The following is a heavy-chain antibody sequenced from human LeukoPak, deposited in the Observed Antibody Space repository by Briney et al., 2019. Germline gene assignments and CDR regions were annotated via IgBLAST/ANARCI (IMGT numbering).Heavy chain of an antibody. Sequence: GGSLRLSCAASGFTLSDYAMHWVRQAPGKGLEYVSAISSNGGSTYYANSVKGRFTISRDNSKNTLYLQMGSLRAEDMAVYYCARGGYGSSWYQDYWGQGTLVTVSS. V-gene: IGHV3-64*01. CDR1: GFTLSDYA. CDR2: ISSNGGST. CDR3: ARGGYGSSWYQDY. J-gene: IGHJ4*02. D-gene: IGHD6-13*01.